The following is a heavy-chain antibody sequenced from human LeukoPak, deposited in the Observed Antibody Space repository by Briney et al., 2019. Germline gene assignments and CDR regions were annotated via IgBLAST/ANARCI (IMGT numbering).Heavy chain of an antibody. D-gene: IGHD6-13*01. Sequence: PGGSLRLSCAASGFTFSSYSMNWVRQAPGKGLEWVSSISSSSSYIYYADSVKGRFTISRDNAKNSLYLQMNSLRAEDTAVYYCARETGAAGTPYYGMDVWGQGTTVTVSS. CDR1: GFTFSSYS. J-gene: IGHJ6*02. V-gene: IGHV3-21*01. CDR3: ARETGAAGTPYYGMDV. CDR2: ISSSSSYI.